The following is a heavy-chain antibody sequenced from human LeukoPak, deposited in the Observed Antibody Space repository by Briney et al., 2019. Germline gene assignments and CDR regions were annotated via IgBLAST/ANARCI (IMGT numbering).Heavy chain of an antibody. CDR1: GYTFTGYY. CDR2: INPNSGGT. D-gene: IGHD6-19*01. Sequence: ASVKVSCKASGYTFTGYYMHWVRQAPGQGLEWMGWINPNSGGTNYAQKFQGRVTMTRDTSISTAYMELSRLRSDDTAVYYCARASSRHSSGCYSYWGQGTLVTVSS. J-gene: IGHJ4*02. CDR3: ARASSRHSSGCYSY. V-gene: IGHV1-2*02.